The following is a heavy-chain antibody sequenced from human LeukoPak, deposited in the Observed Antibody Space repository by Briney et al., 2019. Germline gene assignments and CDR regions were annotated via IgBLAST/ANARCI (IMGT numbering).Heavy chain of an antibody. V-gene: IGHV3-53*05. CDR1: GFTVSSNY. CDR3: VREPGPGYFDY. J-gene: IGHJ4*02. D-gene: IGHD6-13*01. Sequence: GGSLRLSCAASGFTVSSNYMSWVRQAPGKGLEWVSVIYSGGSTYYADSVKGRFTISRDNSRNTLYLQMNSLRAEDTAVYYCVREPGPGYFDYWGQGTLVTVSS. CDR2: IYSGGST.